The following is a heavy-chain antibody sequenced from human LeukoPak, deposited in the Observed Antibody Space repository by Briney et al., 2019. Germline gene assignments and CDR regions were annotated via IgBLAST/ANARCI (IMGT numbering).Heavy chain of an antibody. CDR1: GGTFSSYA. D-gene: IGHD2-15*01. CDR3: ARETYCSGGSCYHRATGFDY. Sequence: SVKVSCKASGGTFSSYAISWVRQAPGQGLEWMGRIIPIPGIANYAQKFQGRVTITADKSTSTAYMELSSLRSEDTAVYYCARETYCSGGSCYHRATGFDYWGQGTLVTVSS. V-gene: IGHV1-69*04. CDR2: IIPIPGIA. J-gene: IGHJ4*02.